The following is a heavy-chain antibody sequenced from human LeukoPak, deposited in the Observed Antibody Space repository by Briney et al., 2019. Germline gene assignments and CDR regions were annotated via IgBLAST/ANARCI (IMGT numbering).Heavy chain of an antibody. CDR1: GFTFSSYS. D-gene: IGHD6-19*01. J-gene: IGHJ4*02. V-gene: IGHV3-21*01. CDR3: ARAYSSGWYGRLDGGFDY. CDR2: ISSSSSYI. Sequence: PGGSLRLSCAASGFTFSSYSMNWVRQAPGKGLEWVSSISSSSSYIYYADSVKGRFTISRDNAKNSLYLQMNSLRAEDTAVYYCARAYSSGWYGRLDGGFDYWGQGTLVTVSS.